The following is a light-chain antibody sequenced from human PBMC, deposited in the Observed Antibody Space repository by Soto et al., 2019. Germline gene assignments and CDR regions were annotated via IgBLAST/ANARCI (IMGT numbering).Light chain of an antibody. CDR2: TNN. CDR3: ANWDDSRKGV. J-gene: IGLJ1*01. V-gene: IGLV1-44*01. CDR1: TSNIESHS. Sequence: QSVLTQPPSASGTPGQRIIISCSGSTSNIESHSVNWFQQVPGTAPRLLIITNNQRPSGVPDRFSGSKSGDSASLAISGLQSEDEATYYCANWDDSRKGVFVTGTKLTGL.